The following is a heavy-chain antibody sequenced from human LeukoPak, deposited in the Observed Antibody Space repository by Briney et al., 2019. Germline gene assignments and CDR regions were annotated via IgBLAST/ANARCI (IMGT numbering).Heavy chain of an antibody. CDR3: ARNKSPSGVYHPLDP. CDR1: RASISSFY. Sequence: SETLSLTCTVSRASISSFYWSWIRQPPGKGLEWIGYIYYSGSTNYNPSLKSRVTISVDTSNNQFSLQLRSVTAADTAVYYCARNKSPSGVYHPLDPWGQGTLVTVSS. J-gene: IGHJ5*02. D-gene: IGHD3-16*02. V-gene: IGHV4-59*12. CDR2: IYYSGST.